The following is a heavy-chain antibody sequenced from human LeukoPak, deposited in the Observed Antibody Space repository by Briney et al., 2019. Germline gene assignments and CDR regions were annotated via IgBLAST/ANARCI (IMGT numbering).Heavy chain of an antibody. CDR3: AHTEVGADWFDP. Sequence: SGPTLVKPTQTLTLTCTFSGFSLSTSGVGVGWIRQPPGKALEWLALIYWDDDKRYSPSLKSRLTITKDTSKNQVILTVTNMDPVDTATYYCAHTEVGADWFDPWGQGTLVTVSS. CDR1: GFSLSTSGVG. V-gene: IGHV2-5*02. D-gene: IGHD1-26*01. J-gene: IGHJ5*02. CDR2: IYWDDDK.